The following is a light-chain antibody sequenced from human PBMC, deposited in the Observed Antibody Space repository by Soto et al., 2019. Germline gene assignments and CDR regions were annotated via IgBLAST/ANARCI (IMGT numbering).Light chain of an antibody. CDR2: EVT. V-gene: IGLV2-14*01. J-gene: IGLJ1*01. CDR3: SSYTSSRIPYV. Sequence: QSALTQPASVSGSPGQSITISCTGTSSDVGGYNYVSWYQQHPGKAPKLMIYEVTTRPSGVSDRFSGSKSGNTASLTISGLQAEDEADYYRSSYTSSRIPYVFGTGTKLTVL. CDR1: SSDVGGYNY.